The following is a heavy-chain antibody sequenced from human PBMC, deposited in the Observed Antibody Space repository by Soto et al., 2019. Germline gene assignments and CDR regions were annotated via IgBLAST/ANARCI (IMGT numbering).Heavy chain of an antibody. CDR2: IHTYSSHT. Sequence: GGSLRLSCAASGFTFSDYHMSWIRQAPGKGLEWVSHIHTYSSHTNYADSVKGRFTISRDDAQNSLYLQMSSLRVEDTAVYYCAREAGTWHLPLNWFDPWGQGTLVTVSS. J-gene: IGHJ5*02. D-gene: IGHD6-19*01. CDR1: GFTFSDYH. V-gene: IGHV3-11*05. CDR3: AREAGTWHLPLNWFDP.